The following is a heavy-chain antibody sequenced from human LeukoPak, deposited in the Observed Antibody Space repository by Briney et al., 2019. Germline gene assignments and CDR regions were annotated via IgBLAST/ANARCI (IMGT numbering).Heavy chain of an antibody. Sequence: SVTVSCKASGGTFSSYAISWVRQAPGQGLEWMGGIIPIFGTANYAQKFQGRVTITADESTSTAYMELSSLRSEDTAVYYCASSGADYYGSGSYYRYYYYGMDVWGQGTTVTVSS. CDR3: ASSGADYYGSGSYYRYYYYGMDV. CDR1: GGTFSSYA. CDR2: IIPIFGTA. D-gene: IGHD3-10*01. J-gene: IGHJ6*02. V-gene: IGHV1-69*01.